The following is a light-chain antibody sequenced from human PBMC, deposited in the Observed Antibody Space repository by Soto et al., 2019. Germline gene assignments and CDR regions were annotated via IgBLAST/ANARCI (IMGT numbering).Light chain of an antibody. Sequence: EMVLTQSPGTLSLSPGERATLSCRASQSVPKNYLAWYQQKPGEAPRLLIYGPSGRSTGIPDRFSGSGSGTDFTLSISRLEPEDFAVYYCHQYATSPHTFGQGTKVEIK. CDR2: GPS. CDR3: HQYATSPHT. CDR1: QSVPKNY. V-gene: IGKV3-20*01. J-gene: IGKJ1*01.